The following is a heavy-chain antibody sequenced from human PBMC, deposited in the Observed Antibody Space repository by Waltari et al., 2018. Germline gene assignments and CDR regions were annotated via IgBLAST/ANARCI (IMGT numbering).Heavy chain of an antibody. CDR1: GFRFSDHY. CDR2: IRNKAKRYTK. CDR3: VRVSNHYDNSGDSLDAFDL. V-gene: IGHV3-72*01. J-gene: IGHJ3*01. Sequence: EVQLVESGGGLVQPGGSPRLSCAASGFRFSDHYMDWVRQAPGKGLEWVGRIRNKAKRYTKVYAASVKGRFTISRDESQNSVYLHMNSLRTEDTAVYFCVRVSNHYDNSGDSLDAFDLWGQGTMVTVSS. D-gene: IGHD3-22*01.